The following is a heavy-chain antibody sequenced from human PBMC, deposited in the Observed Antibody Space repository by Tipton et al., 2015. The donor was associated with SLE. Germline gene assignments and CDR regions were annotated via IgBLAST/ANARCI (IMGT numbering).Heavy chain of an antibody. D-gene: IGHD3-10*01. V-gene: IGHV4-4*02. CDR3: AREGRGWDDY. CDR2: IYHSGST. CDR1: GGSISSSNW. J-gene: IGHJ4*02. Sequence: TLSLTCAVSGGSISSSNWWSWVRQPPGKGLEWIGEIYHSGSTYYNPSLKSRVTISVDTSKNQFSLKLSSVTAADTAVYYCAREGRGWDDYWGQGTLVTVSS.